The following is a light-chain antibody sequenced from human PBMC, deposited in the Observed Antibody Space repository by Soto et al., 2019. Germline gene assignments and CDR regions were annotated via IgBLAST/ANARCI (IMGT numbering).Light chain of an antibody. CDR2: DAS. J-gene: IGKJ5*01. Sequence: IVLAQSPSPLSVPPLESATLSYRATRSVSSYLAWYQQKPGQAPRLLIYDASSRPTDIPARFSGSGSGTDFTLTISSLEPEDFALYYCQQRSNWPITFGQGTRLEI. CDR3: QQRSNWPIT. V-gene: IGKV3-11*01. CDR1: RSVSSY.